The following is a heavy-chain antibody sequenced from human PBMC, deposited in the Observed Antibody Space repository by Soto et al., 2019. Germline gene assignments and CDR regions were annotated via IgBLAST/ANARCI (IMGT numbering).Heavy chain of an antibody. Sequence: PGGSLRLSCAASGFKFSDAWMSWVRQAPGKGPEWVGRIKSRGSGGTIDYAAPVKGRFTISRDDSQNTLFLQMNSLKTEDTAVYFCSWSNSINYYFNSWGQGTLVTVSS. J-gene: IGHJ4*02. CDR2: IKSRGSGGTI. CDR3: SWSNSINYYFNS. D-gene: IGHD3-3*01. CDR1: GFKFSDAW. V-gene: IGHV3-15*01.